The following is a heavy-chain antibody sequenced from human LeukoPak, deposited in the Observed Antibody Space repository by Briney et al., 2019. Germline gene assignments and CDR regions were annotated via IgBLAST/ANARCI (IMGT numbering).Heavy chain of an antibody. CDR1: GGSVSSGSYY. V-gene: IGHV4-61*01. CDR2: ISYTGTT. J-gene: IGHJ3*02. CDR3: ASPSGGRYRDDALDI. Sequence: PSETLSLTCTVSGGSVSSGSYYWSWILQPPGKRLEWIGYISYTGTTNYNPSLRSRVTISVDMSKNQIFLKLNSVTAADTAVYHCASPSGGRYRDDALDIWGQGTMVTVSS. D-gene: IGHD3-10*01.